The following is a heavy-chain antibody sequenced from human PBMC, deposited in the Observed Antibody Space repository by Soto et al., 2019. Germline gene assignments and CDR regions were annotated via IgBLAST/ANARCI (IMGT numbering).Heavy chain of an antibody. V-gene: IGHV3-30-3*01. D-gene: IGHD6-19*01. CDR1: GFTFSRYA. CDR2: ISYDGSNK. CDR3: ARVPSSGYSSGWSHLYYYYYGMDV. Sequence: GGSLRLSCAASGFTFSRYAMHWVRQAPGKGLVWVAVISYDGSNKYYADSVKGRFTISRDNSKNTLYLQMNSLRAEDTAVYYCARVPSSGYSSGWSHLYYYYYGMDVWGQGTTVTVSS. J-gene: IGHJ6*02.